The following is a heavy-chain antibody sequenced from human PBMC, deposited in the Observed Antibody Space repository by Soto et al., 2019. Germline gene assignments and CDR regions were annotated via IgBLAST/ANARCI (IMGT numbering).Heavy chain of an antibody. J-gene: IGHJ4*02. V-gene: IGHV4-61*01. CDR2: IYYSGGT. CDR1: GGSVSSGSYY. Sequence: SETLSLTCTVSGGSVSSGSYYWRWIRQPPGKGLEWIGYIYYSGGTNYNPSLKSRVTISVDTSKNQFSLKLSSVTAADTAVYYCARGGGVTATFDYWGQGTLVTVS. CDR3: ARGGGVTATFDY. D-gene: IGHD5-18*01.